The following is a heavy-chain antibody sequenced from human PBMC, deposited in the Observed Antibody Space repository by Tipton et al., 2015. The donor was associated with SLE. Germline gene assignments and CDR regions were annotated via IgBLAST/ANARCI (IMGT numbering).Heavy chain of an antibody. CDR1: GGSFSAYY. CDR2: IYYSGST. CDR3: ARGLSDFWSGYRVDAFDI. D-gene: IGHD3-3*01. J-gene: IGHJ3*02. V-gene: IGHV4-59*01. Sequence: TLSLTCAVYGGSFSAYYWSWIRQPPGKGLEWIGYIYYSGSTNYNPSLKSRVTISVDTSRNQFSLKLNSMTAADTAVYYCARGLSDFWSGYRVDAFDIWGQGTMVTVSS.